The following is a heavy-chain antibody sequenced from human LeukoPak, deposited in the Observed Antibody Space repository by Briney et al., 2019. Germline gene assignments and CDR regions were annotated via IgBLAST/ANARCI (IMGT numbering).Heavy chain of an antibody. CDR2: IYYSGST. J-gene: IGHJ3*02. V-gene: IGHV4-4*02. CDR1: GGSISSSNW. D-gene: IGHD2-8*01. Sequence: PSETLSLTCAVSGGSISSSNWWSWVRQPPGKGLEWIGYIYYSGSTNYNPSLKSRVTISVDTSKNQFSLKLSSVTAADTAVYYCARESVLMVYAMVPDAFDIWGQGTMVTVSS. CDR3: ARESVLMVYAMVPDAFDI.